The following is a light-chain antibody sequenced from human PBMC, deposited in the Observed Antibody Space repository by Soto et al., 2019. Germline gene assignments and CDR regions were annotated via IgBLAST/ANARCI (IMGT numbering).Light chain of an antibody. CDR3: EELNSHPPR. J-gene: IGKJ5*01. CDR2: KAS. CDR1: QSISRW. Sequence: DIHMTQSPGTRSASVGDRVTITFRASQSISRWLAWYQQKPGRAPKILIYKASTLESGVPSRFSGSGSGTAFTLTISSLQPEDFATYYCEELNSHPPRFGEGGRLAI. V-gene: IGKV1-5*03.